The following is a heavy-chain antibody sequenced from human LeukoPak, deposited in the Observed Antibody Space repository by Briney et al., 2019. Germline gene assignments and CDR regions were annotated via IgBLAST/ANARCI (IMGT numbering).Heavy chain of an antibody. V-gene: IGHV4-59*01. CDR1: DGSISFYY. CDR3: ARPPTLDI. D-gene: IGHD1-1*01. J-gene: IGHJ3*02. Sequence: SETLSLTCSVSDGSISFYYWSWIRQPPGRGLEWIGNVENTGSINYNPSLKSRVTISVDTSKNQLSLRLNSVTAADTAVYYCARPPTLDIWGQGTMVTVSS. CDR2: VENTGSI.